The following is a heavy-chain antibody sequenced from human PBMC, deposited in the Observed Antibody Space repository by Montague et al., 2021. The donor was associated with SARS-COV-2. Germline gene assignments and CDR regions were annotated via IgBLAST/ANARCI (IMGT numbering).Heavy chain of an antibody. V-gene: IGHV4-59*01. Sequence: SETLSLTCAVSGGSITSYYWNWIRQPPGKGLEYIGYIYHSGSTTYNPSLKSRVSISVDTSKNQFSLKLRSVTAADTAVYYCARGLVYYGGGCQPFDPWGQGTLVTVSS. D-gene: IGHD3-16*01. J-gene: IGHJ5*02. CDR2: IYHSGST. CDR1: GGSITSYY. CDR3: ARGLVYYGGGCQPFDP.